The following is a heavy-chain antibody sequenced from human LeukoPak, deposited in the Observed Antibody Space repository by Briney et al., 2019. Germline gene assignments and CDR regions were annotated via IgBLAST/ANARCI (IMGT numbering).Heavy chain of an antibody. D-gene: IGHD6-13*01. CDR2: IDTDGSST. Sequence: GGSLRLSCAASGFTFSSYWMHWVRQAPGKGLVWVSRIDTDGSSTSYADSVKGRFTISRDNAKNTLYLQMSSLRAEDTAVYYCILAAAGTEFDSWGQGTLVTVSS. CDR1: GFTFSSYW. V-gene: IGHV3-74*01. CDR3: ILAAAGTEFDS. J-gene: IGHJ4*02.